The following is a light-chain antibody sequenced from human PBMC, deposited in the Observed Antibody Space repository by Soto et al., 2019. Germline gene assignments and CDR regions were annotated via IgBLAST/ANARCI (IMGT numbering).Light chain of an antibody. V-gene: IGKV1-27*01. CDR1: QGISND. CDR2: DAS. Sequence: DIQMTQSPSSLSASVGDRVTITCRAGQGISNDLAWYQQKPGEVPKLLIYDASTWQSGVPSRFSGSGSGTDVTLTISSLQPEDVAAYYCQEYSSPPRTFGQGTKVEIK. J-gene: IGKJ1*01. CDR3: QEYSSPPRT.